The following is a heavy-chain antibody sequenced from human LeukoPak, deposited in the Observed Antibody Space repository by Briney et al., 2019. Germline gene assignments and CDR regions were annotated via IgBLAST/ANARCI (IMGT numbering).Heavy chain of an antibody. V-gene: IGHV3-23*01. CDR2: ISGSGGGT. CDR1: GFTFSSCG. CDR3: AKDGDTVSGTYYFDMDV. J-gene: IGHJ6*03. D-gene: IGHD1-26*01. Sequence: PGGSLRLSCAASGFTFSSCGMTWVRQAPGKGLEWVAPGKGLEWVSAISGSGGGTYYTDSVKGRFTISRDNSRNTLYLQMNSLRAEDTALYYCAKDGDTVSGTYYFDMDVWGKGTTVTISS.